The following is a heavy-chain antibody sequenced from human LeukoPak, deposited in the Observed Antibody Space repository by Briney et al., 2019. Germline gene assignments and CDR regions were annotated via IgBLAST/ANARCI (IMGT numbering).Heavy chain of an antibody. CDR1: GYTLTELS. Sequence: ASVNVSCKVSGYTLTELSMHWVRQAPGKGREGMGGFDPEDGETIYAQKFQGRVTMTEDTSTDTAYMELSSLRSEDTAVYYCATGYDILTGSRYGMDVWGKGTTVTVSS. CDR3: ATGYDILTGSRYGMDV. J-gene: IGHJ6*04. V-gene: IGHV1-24*01. CDR2: FDPEDGET. D-gene: IGHD3-9*01.